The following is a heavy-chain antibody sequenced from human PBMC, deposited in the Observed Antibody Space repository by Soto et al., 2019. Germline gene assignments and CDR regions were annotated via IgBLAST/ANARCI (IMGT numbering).Heavy chain of an antibody. CDR3: AKDINYYDSSGYPGY. V-gene: IGHV3-64*04. J-gene: IGHJ4*02. D-gene: IGHD3-22*01. CDR2: ISTNGGST. CDR1: GFTFSIYA. Sequence: PGGSLRLSCSASGFTFSIYAMHWVRQAPGKGLEYVSSISTNGGSTDYADSVKGRFTISRDNSKNSLYLQMNSLRTEDTALYYCAKDINYYDSSGYPGYWGQGTLVTVSS.